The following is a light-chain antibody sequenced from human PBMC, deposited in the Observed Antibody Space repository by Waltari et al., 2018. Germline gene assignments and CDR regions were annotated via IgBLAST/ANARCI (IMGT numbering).Light chain of an antibody. J-gene: IGKJ2*01. CDR1: QSISNW. CDR3: QQYNTYSS. V-gene: IGKV1-5*03. Sequence: DIQMTQSPSSLSASVGHRVTITCRASQSISNWLAWYQQKPGKAPILLIYKASILKSGVPSRFSGSGSGTQFTLTISSLQPDDFATYYCQQYNTYSSFGQGTKLQIK. CDR2: KAS.